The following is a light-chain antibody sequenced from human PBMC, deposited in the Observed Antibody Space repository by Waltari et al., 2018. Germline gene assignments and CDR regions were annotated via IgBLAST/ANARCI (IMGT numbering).Light chain of an antibody. J-gene: IGLJ1*01. CDR3: ISYTSSVTYV. CDR1: SSDDGCYEA. Sequence: HSALTQPASVSGSPGQSIAISCTGSSSDDGCYEAVFWYQQHPGKAPKLLIYDVVNRPLWIPNRFSGSKSGSTASLVISGLQADDEADYYCISYTSSVTYVFGTGTKVTVL. CDR2: DVV. V-gene: IGLV2-14*03.